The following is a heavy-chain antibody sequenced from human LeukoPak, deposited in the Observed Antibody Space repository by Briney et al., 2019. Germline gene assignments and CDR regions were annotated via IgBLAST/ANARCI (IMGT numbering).Heavy chain of an antibody. D-gene: IGHD3-16*01. CDR2: VNPDNDDT. Sequence: ASVKVSCKTSGYIFTDYDINWVRQAPGQGLEWMGYVNPDNDDTGYARKFQDRVTITRDTSISTSYMELSSLRSEDTAVYYCARGDRVSGGTDSWGQGTLVTVSS. J-gene: IGHJ4*02. V-gene: IGHV1-8*03. CDR1: GYIFTDYD. CDR3: ARGDRVSGGTDS.